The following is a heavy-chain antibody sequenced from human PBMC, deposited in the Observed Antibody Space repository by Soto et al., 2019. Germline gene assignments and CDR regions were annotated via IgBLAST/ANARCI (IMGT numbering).Heavy chain of an antibody. CDR3: PKDPAGNGDYEGLFDH. Sequence: EVQLLESGGGLVQPGGSLRLSCEASGFTFSTFSMSWVRQSPGKGLEWVSAISGSGDYTYNADSVKGRFTLSRDNSKSTLYLQMNNLRAEDTAMYYCPKDPAGNGDYEGLFDHWGQGTLVTVSS. V-gene: IGHV3-23*01. D-gene: IGHD4-17*01. CDR2: ISGSGDYT. J-gene: IGHJ4*02. CDR1: GFTFSTFS.